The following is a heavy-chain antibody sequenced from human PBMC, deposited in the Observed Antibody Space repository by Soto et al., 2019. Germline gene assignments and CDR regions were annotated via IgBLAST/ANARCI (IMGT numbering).Heavy chain of an antibody. V-gene: IGHV4-4*02. D-gene: IGHD6-19*01. Sequence: KSSETLSLTCGVSGGTIRSPDWWTWVRQPPGKGLEWIGEIFQSGSTNYTPSLESRVTISVDKSKNQFSLTLTSVTAADTAVYLCARGRGRYSSGWSWFDPWGQGILVTVS. CDR1: GGTIRSPDW. CDR2: IFQSGST. J-gene: IGHJ5*02. CDR3: ARGRGRYSSGWSWFDP.